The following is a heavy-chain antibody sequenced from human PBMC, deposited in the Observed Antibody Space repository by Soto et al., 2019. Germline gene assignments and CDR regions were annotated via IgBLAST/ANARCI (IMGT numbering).Heavy chain of an antibody. V-gene: IGHV3-9*01. CDR1: GFIFKNYA. D-gene: IGHD3-10*01. J-gene: IGHJ5*02. CDR2: ISWNSGNL. CDR3: AKAPVYGSGGWFDP. Sequence: ESQLVKSGGGLVQPGRSLRLSCEASGFIFKNYAMVWVRQGPGKGLEWVSSISWNSGNLDYGDSVKGRFTISRDNAKNSLYLQMKSLRTEDTAWYFCAKAPVYGSGGWFDPWGQGTLVTVSS.